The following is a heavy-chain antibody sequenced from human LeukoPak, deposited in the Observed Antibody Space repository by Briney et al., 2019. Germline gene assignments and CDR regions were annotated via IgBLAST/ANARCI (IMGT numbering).Heavy chain of an antibody. CDR1: GYTFTGYY. CDR2: INPNSGGT. Sequence: GASVKVSCKASGYTFTGYYRHWVRQAPGQGLEWMGWINPNSGGTNYAQKFQGRVTMTRDTSISTAYMELSRLRSDDTAVYYCARAPDYGDLLNSYYFDYWGQGTLVTVSS. V-gene: IGHV1-2*02. CDR3: ARAPDYGDLLNSYYFDY. J-gene: IGHJ4*02. D-gene: IGHD4-17*01.